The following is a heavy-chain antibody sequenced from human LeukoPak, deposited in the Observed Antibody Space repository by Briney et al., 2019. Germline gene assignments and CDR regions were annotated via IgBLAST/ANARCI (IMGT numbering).Heavy chain of an antibody. D-gene: IGHD6-13*01. CDR1: GFTFSSYA. J-gene: IGHJ4*02. V-gene: IGHV3-33*08. CDR3: ARGLPYSISDY. CDR2: IWSDGSTK. Sequence: GGSLRLSCAASGFTFSSYAMSWVRQAPGKGLEWVAVIWSDGSTKYYADSVKGRLTISRDNSKNTVNLQMNSLRVEDTAVYYCARGLPYSISDYWGQGTLVSVSS.